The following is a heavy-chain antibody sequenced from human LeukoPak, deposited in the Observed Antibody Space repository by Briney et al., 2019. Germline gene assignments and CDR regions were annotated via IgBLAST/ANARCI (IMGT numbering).Heavy chain of an antibody. CDR3: ARGSSGSPYYYYGMDV. J-gene: IGHJ6*02. D-gene: IGHD3-22*01. CDR1: GGSISSGSYY. Sequence: SQTLSLTCTVSGGSISSGSYYWSWIRQPAGKGLEWIGRIYTSGSTNYNPSLKSRVTISVDTSKNQFSLELSSVTAADTAVYYCARGSSGSPYYYYGMDVWGQGTTVTVSS. CDR2: IYTSGST. V-gene: IGHV4-61*02.